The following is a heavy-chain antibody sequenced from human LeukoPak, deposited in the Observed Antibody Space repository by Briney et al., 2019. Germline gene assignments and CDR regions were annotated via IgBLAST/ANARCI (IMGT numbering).Heavy chain of an antibody. CDR2: INHSGST. V-gene: IGHV4-34*01. J-gene: IGHJ4*02. D-gene: IGHD2-2*01. CDR3: ARAAYCSSTSCYGVDY. Sequence: SETLSLTCAVYGGSFSGYYWSWIRQPPGKGLEWIGEINHSGSTNYNPSLKSRVTISVDTSKNQFSLKLSSVTAADTAVYYYARAAYCSSTSCYGVDYWGQGTLVTVSS. CDR1: GGSFSGYY.